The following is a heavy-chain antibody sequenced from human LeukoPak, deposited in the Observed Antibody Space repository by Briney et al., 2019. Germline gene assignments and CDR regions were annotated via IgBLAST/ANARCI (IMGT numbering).Heavy chain of an antibody. CDR3: ARFTSPTQRALDY. Sequence: PSETLSLTCTVSGVSVSSNYWSWIRQAPGKGLEWIGYSDYSGSTNYSPSLKSRATISVDTSKNHFALKLTSVTAADTAVYYCARFTSPTQRALDYWGQGTLVTVSS. V-gene: IGHV4-59*02. J-gene: IGHJ4*02. D-gene: IGHD2/OR15-2a*01. CDR1: GVSVSSNY. CDR2: SDYSGST.